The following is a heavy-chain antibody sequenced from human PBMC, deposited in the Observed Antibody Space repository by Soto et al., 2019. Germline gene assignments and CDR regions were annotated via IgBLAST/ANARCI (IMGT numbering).Heavy chain of an antibody. CDR2: IYYSGST. Sequence: QAQLQESGPGLVKPSQTLSLTCTVSGGSISSGDYYWSWIRQPPGKGLEWIGYIYYSGSTYYNPSLKSRVTLSVDTSKHQFSLKLSSVTAADTAVYYCARGGYDFWSGYYTGKYGMDVWGQGTTVTVSS. D-gene: IGHD3-3*01. V-gene: IGHV4-30-4*01. CDR1: GGSISSGDYY. J-gene: IGHJ6*02. CDR3: ARGGYDFWSGYYTGKYGMDV.